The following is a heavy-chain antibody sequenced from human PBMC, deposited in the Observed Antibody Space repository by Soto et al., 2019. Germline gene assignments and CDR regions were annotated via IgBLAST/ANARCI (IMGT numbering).Heavy chain of an antibody. CDR2: IYHSGST. CDR1: GGSISSSNW. CDR3: ARANYDILTGYYGKDY. D-gene: IGHD3-9*01. V-gene: IGHV4-4*02. J-gene: IGHJ4*02. Sequence: PSETLSLTCAVSGGSISSSNWWSWVRQPPGKGLEWIGEIYHSGSTNYNPSLKSRVTISVDKSKNQFSLKLSSVTAADTAVYYCARANYDILTGYYGKDYWGQGTLVTVS.